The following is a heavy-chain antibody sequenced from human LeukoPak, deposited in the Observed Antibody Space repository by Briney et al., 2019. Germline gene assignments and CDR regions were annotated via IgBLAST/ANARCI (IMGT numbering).Heavy chain of an antibody. CDR1: GGSFSGYY. J-gene: IGHJ3*02. D-gene: IGHD3-10*02. CDR2: INHSGST. Sequence: SETLSLTCAVYGGSFSGYYWSWIRQPPGKGLEWIGEINHSGSTNYNPSLKSRVTISVDTSKNQFSLKLSSVTAADTAVYCCARKLRVPLAPYDAFDIWGQGTMVTVSS. V-gene: IGHV4-34*01. CDR3: ARKLRVPLAPYDAFDI.